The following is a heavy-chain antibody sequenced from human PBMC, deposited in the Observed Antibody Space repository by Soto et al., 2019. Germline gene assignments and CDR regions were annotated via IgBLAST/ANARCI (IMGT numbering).Heavy chain of an antibody. CDR1: GFTFSTYS. J-gene: IGHJ4*02. Sequence: PGGSLRLSCAASGFTFSTYSMNWVRQAPGKGLEWVSSITSSGTIYYADSLKGRFTISRDNAKNSLYLQMNSLRPEDTAVYYCTRERLYSGYDQYYSDYWGQGTLVTVSS. CDR2: ITSSGTI. CDR3: TRERLYSGYDQYYSDY. V-gene: IGHV3-21*01. D-gene: IGHD5-12*01.